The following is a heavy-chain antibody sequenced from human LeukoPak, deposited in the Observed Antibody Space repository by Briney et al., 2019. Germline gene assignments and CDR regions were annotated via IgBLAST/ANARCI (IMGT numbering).Heavy chain of an antibody. CDR3: ARFSTFRDSSGYYLDY. CDR1: GGSVRNYY. V-gene: IGHV4-59*02. CDR2: IYSSGST. J-gene: IGHJ4*02. D-gene: IGHD3-22*01. Sequence: SETLSLTCTVSGGSVRNYYWSWMRQPPGKGLDWVGYIYSSGSTTDNPSLTSRVTISVDTSKTQLSLKLTSVTPADTAVYYCARFSTFRDSSGYYLDYWGQGILVTVSS.